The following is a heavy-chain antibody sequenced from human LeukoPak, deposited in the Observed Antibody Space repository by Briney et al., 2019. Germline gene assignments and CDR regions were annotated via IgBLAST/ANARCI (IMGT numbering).Heavy chain of an antibody. CDR3: ARDPVGGSTIFDY. D-gene: IGHD1-26*01. V-gene: IGHV6-1*01. Sequence: SQTLSLTCAISGDSVSSNSAAWNWIRQSPSRGLEWLGRTYHRSKWYYDYAVAVKSRISNNPDTSKNQFTLQLSSVTPEDTAVYYCARDPVGGSTIFDYWGQGTLVTVSS. J-gene: IGHJ4*02. CDR2: TYHRSKWYY. CDR1: GDSVSSNSAA.